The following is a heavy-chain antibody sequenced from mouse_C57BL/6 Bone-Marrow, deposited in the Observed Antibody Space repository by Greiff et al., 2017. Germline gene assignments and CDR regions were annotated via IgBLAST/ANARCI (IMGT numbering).Heavy chain of an antibody. Sequence: QVQLQQSGAELARPGASVKLSCKASGYTFTSYGISWVKQRTGQGLEWIGEIYPRSGSTYYNENFKGKSTLTADKSSSTAYMELRSLTSEDSAVYFCARGLPHWYFDVWGTGTTVTVSS. J-gene: IGHJ1*03. D-gene: IGHD3-1*01. CDR1: GYTFTSYG. V-gene: IGHV1-81*01. CDR3: ARGLPHWYFDV. CDR2: IYPRSGST.